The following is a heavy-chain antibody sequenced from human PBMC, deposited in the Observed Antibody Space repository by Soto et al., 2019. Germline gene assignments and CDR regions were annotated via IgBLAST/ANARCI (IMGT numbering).Heavy chain of an antibody. CDR2: ISYDGSNK. CDR1: GFTFSSYG. CDR3: AKPRFSRSSQYYYCCMDV. J-gene: IGHJ6*02. Sequence: QVQLVESGGGVVQPGRSLRLSCAASGFTFSSYGMHWVRQAPGKGLEWVAVISYDGSNKYYADSVKARFTISRDNSKNTLYLQMTSLRAEDTAVYYCAKPRFSRSSQYYYCCMDVWGQGTTVTVSS. V-gene: IGHV3-30*18. D-gene: IGHD6-6*01.